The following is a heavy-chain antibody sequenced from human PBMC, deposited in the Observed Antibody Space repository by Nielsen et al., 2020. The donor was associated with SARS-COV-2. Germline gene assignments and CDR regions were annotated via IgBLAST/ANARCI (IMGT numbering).Heavy chain of an antibody. Sequence: GGSLRLSCAASGFTFNTYSMNWVRQAPGKGLEWVSSISSSSRFVYYADSVKGRFTVSRDNAKNSLYLQMNSLSAEDTAVYYCARDNWNYAGFDSWGQGTLVTVSS. CDR1: GFTFNTYS. J-gene: IGHJ4*02. V-gene: IGHV3-21*01. CDR3: ARDNWNYAGFDS. CDR2: ISSSSRFV. D-gene: IGHD1-7*01.